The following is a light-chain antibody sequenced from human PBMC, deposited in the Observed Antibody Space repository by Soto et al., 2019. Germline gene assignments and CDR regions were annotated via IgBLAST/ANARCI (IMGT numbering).Light chain of an antibody. V-gene: IGKV3-20*01. Sequence: ESVLTQSPGTLSLSPGERATLSSRASQSVSTSYLARYQQKPGQAPRLLIYGASSRATGIPDRFSGSGSGTDFTLTISRLAPEDFAVYYCQQYGSSPKTFGQGTKVEIK. J-gene: IGKJ1*01. CDR2: GAS. CDR1: QSVSTSY. CDR3: QQYGSSPKT.